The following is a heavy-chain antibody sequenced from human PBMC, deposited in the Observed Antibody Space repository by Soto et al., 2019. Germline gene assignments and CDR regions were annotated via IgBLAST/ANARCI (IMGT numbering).Heavy chain of an antibody. CDR2: ISYDGSNK. CDR1: GFTFSTYG. D-gene: IGHD3-16*02. CDR3: ARDPGTYYDYIWGSYPDR. Sequence: QVQLVESGGGVVQPGRSLRLSCAASGFTFSTYGMHWVRQAPGKGLEWVAVISYDGSNKYYADSVKGRFTISRDNSKNTLYLQMNSLRAEDTAVFYCARDPGTYYDYIWGSYPDRWGQGTLVTVSS. V-gene: IGHV3-30*03. J-gene: IGHJ5*02.